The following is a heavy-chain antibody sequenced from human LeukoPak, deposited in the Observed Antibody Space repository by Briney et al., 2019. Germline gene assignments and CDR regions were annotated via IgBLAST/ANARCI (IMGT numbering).Heavy chain of an antibody. V-gene: IGHV3-23*01. D-gene: IGHD6-13*01. CDR3: ARYTSRWFEDY. Sequence: GGSLRLSRAASGFTFSTYVMTWVRQAPGKGLEWVSAIGGSAGTYYADSVTGRFTVSRDNSKNTLYLQMNSLRDEDTAVYYCARYTSRWFEDYWGQGTLVTVSS. CDR1: GFTFSTYV. J-gene: IGHJ4*02. CDR2: IGGSAGT.